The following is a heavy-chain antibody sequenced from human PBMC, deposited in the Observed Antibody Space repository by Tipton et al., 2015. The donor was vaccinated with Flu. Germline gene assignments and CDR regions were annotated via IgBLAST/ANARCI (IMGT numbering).Heavy chain of an antibody. Sequence: TLSLTCTVSRGSINSYYWSWIRQSPGKGLEWIGSVYYSGGSPNYNPSFKSRVTISVDRSKSQFSLKLSSVTAADTAVYYCARVGPDSSALDWGQGARVTVSS. CDR1: RGSINSYY. J-gene: IGHJ4*02. CDR2: VYYSGGSP. D-gene: IGHD3-22*01. V-gene: IGHV4-59*08. CDR3: ARVGPDSSALD.